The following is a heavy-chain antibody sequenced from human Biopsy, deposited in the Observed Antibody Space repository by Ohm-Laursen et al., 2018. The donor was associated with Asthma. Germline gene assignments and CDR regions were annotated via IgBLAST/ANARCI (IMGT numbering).Heavy chain of an antibody. D-gene: IGHD1-20*01. V-gene: IGHV4-34*01. Sequence: SETLSLTCTVYGGYLTGHYWNWIRQPPGKGLEWIGEIYQSGYTTYNPSLKSRVTISADTSKNQFHLNLSSVPAADTAVYFCARAAITGIRGWFDPWGQGTQVTVSS. CDR2: IYQSGYT. CDR3: ARAAITGIRGWFDP. J-gene: IGHJ5*02. CDR1: GGYLTGHY.